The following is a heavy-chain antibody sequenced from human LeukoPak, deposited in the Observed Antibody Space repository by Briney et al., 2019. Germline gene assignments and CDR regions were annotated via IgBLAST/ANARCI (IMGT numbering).Heavy chain of an antibody. D-gene: IGHD3-10*01. V-gene: IGHV3-48*01. CDR1: GLTFSSYR. J-gene: IGHJ6*03. Sequence: PGGSLRLSCAASGLTFSSYRMNWVRQAPGKGLEWVSYISSSSSTIYYADSVKGRFTISRDNAKNSLYLQMNSLRAEDTAVYYCAGRSSISGSYSPDYYYYMDVWGKGTTVTISS. CDR3: AGRSSISGSYSPDYYYYMDV. CDR2: ISSSSSTI.